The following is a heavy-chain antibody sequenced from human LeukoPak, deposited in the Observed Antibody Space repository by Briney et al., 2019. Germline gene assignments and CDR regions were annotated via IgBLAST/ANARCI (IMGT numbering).Heavy chain of an antibody. CDR3: ARVSSSSPFFDY. J-gene: IGHJ4*02. CDR1: GFTFNSYW. Sequence: SGGSLRLSCAASGFTFNSYWMSWIRQPPGKGLEWIGYIYYSGSTNYNPSLKSRVTISVDMSKNQFSLKLSSVTAADTAVYYCARVSSSSPFFDYWGQGTLVTVSS. CDR2: IYYSGST. D-gene: IGHD6-13*01. V-gene: IGHV4-59*01.